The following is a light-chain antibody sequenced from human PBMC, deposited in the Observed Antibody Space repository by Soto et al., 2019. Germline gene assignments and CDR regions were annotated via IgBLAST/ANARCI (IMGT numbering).Light chain of an antibody. CDR2: AAS. Sequence: DIQMTQSPSSLSASVGDRVTITCRASQGISNYLAWYQQKPGKVPKLLIYAASTLQSGVPSRFIGSGSGTDFTLTISSLQPEDVATYYCQKYNSAPMYTFGQGTKLEIK. J-gene: IGKJ2*01. CDR3: QKYNSAPMYT. CDR1: QGISNY. V-gene: IGKV1-27*01.